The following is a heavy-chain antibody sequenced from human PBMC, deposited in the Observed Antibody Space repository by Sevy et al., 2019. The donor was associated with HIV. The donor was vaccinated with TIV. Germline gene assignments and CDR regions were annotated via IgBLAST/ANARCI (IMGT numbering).Heavy chain of an antibody. CDR1: GFTFNKAW. Sequence: GGSLRLSCAASGFTFNKAWMTWVRQAPGKGLEWVGRIKSNGDGGTTDYTAPVKGRFTISRDDSKNTLYLQMNSLKTEDTAVYYCTTKGGFWSGYQYFGYWGQGTLVTVSS. J-gene: IGHJ4*02. V-gene: IGHV3-15*01. CDR2: IKSNGDGGTT. D-gene: IGHD3-3*01. CDR3: TTKGGFWSGYQYFGY.